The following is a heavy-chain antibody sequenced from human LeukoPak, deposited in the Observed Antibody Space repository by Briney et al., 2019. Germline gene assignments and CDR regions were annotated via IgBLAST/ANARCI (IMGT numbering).Heavy chain of an antibody. V-gene: IGHV4-4*07. CDR3: ARESTRMDFDC. CDR1: GGSISSYY. J-gene: IGHJ4*02. Sequence: SETLSLTCTVSGGSISSYYWSWIRQPAGKGLECIGRIYTSGSTNCNPSLKSRVTMSVDTSKNQFSLNLSSVTAADTAVYYSARESTRMDFDCWGQGTLVTVSS. CDR2: IYTSGST. D-gene: IGHD1-1*01.